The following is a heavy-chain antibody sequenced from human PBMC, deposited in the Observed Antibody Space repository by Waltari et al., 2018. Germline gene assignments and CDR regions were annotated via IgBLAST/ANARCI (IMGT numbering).Heavy chain of an antibody. CDR2: IKSKTDGGTT. V-gene: IGHV3-15*01. D-gene: IGHD2-8*01. CDR1: GFTFSNAR. CDR3: TTFGEIVLMYY. Sequence: EVQLVESGGGLVKPGGSLRPSCAASGFTFSNARMDWVRQAPGKGLEWVGRIKSKTDGGTTDYAAPVKGRFTISRDDSKNTLYLQMNSLKTEDTAVYYCTTFGEIVLMYYWGQGTLVTVSS. J-gene: IGHJ4*02.